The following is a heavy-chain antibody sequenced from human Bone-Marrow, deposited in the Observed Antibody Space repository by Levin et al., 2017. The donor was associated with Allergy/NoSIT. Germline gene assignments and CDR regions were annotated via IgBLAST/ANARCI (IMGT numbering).Heavy chain of an antibody. J-gene: IGHJ6*03. D-gene: IGHD2/OR15-2a*01. CDR1: GFPFSDYY. CDR3: ARAALGIDDTTWYYYMDV. CDR2: MSSSGSNI. V-gene: IGHV3-11*01. Sequence: GGSLRLSCAASGFPFSDYYMSWLRQAPGKGLEWLSYMSSSGSNIYYADSVKGRFTISRDNAKKSLYLQMNSLRTDDTAVYSCARAALGIDDTTWYYYMDVWGKGTTVTVSS.